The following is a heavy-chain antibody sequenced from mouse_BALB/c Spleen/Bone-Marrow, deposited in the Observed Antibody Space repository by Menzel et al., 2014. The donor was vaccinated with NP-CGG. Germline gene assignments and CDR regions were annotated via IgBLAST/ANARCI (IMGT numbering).Heavy chain of an antibody. D-gene: IGHD2-1*01. V-gene: IGHV1-67*01. CDR2: ISTYSGNT. CDR1: GYTFTDYA. Sequence: SGPELVRPGVSVKISCKGSGYTFTDYAMHWVKQSHAKSLEWIGVISTYSGNTNYNQKFKGKATMTVDKSSSTAYTELARLTAEDSAIYYCASPIYYGNYEGFAYWGQGTLVTVSA. J-gene: IGHJ3*01. CDR3: ASPIYYGNYEGFAY.